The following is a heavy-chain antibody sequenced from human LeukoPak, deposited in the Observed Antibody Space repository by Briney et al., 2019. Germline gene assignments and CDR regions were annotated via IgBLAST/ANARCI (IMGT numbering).Heavy chain of an antibody. CDR3: ARAPDARFGELLSYYFDY. J-gene: IGHJ4*02. CDR1: GFTFSIYW. CDR2: IWYDGSNK. Sequence: GGSLRLSCAASGFTFSIYWMSWVRQAPGKGLEWVAVIWYDGSNKYYADSVKGRFTISRDNSKNTLYLQMNSLRAEDTAVYYCARAPDARFGELLSYYFDYWGQGTLVTVSS. V-gene: IGHV3-33*08. D-gene: IGHD3-10*01.